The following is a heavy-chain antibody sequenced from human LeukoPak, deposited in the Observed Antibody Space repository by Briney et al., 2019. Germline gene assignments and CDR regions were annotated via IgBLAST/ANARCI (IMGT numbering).Heavy chain of an antibody. CDR2: ISGSGGCT. J-gene: IGHJ4*02. V-gene: IGHV3-23*01. Sequence: PGGSLRLSCAASGFTFSTYAMSWVRQAPGKGLEWVSAISGSGGCTYYADSVKGRFTISRDNSKNTLYLQMNNLRAEDTAIYYCAKSLDPGFDYWRQGTLVTVS. D-gene: IGHD1-1*01. CDR3: AKSLDPGFDY. CDR1: GFTFSTYA.